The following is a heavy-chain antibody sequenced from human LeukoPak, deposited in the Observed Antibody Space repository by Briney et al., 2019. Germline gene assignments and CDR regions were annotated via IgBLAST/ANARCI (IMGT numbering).Heavy chain of an antibody. CDR2: FYYSGST. CDR1: GGSISSGGYY. V-gene: IGHV4-39*07. Sequence: SQTLSLTCTVSGGSISSGGYYWSWIRQPPGKGLEWIGSFYYSGSTYYNPSLKSRVTISVDTSKNQFSLKLSSVTAADTAVYYCARVSSEITIFGVNWFDPWGQGTLVTVSS. J-gene: IGHJ5*02. CDR3: ARVSSEITIFGVNWFDP. D-gene: IGHD3-3*01.